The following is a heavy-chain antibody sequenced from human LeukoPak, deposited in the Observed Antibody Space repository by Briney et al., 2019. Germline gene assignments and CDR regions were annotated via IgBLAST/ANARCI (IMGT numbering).Heavy chain of an antibody. CDR1: GGSISSSSYY. Sequence: PSETLSLTCTVSGGSISSSSYYWGWIRQPPGKGLEWIGSIYYSGSTNYNPSLKSRVTISVDTSKNQFSLKLSSVTAADTAVYYCASRRLMGELPLDAFDIWGQGTMVTVSS. J-gene: IGHJ3*02. V-gene: IGHV4-39*07. CDR3: ASRRLMGELPLDAFDI. CDR2: IYYSGST. D-gene: IGHD3-16*01.